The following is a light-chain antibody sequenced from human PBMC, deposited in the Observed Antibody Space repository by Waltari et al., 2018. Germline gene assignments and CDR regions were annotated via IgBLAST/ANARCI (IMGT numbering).Light chain of an antibody. CDR3: NSYAGSSSWV. Sequence: QSALTQPASVSGSPGQSITISCTGTSSDVGFYNYVSWYQPHPGKAPKLRIYDVSERPSGVSNRFSGSKSGNTASLTISGLQAEDEADYYCNSYAGSSSWVFGGGTKLTVL. CDR1: SSDVGFYNY. CDR2: DVS. J-gene: IGLJ3*02. V-gene: IGLV2-14*01.